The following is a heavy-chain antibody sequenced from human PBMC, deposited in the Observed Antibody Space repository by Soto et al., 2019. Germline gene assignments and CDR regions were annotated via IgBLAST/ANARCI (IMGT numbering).Heavy chain of an antibody. V-gene: IGHV3-30-3*01. Sequence: LRLSCAASGFTFSSYAMHWVRQAPGKGLEWVAVISYDGSNKYYADSVKGRFTISRDNSKNTLYLQMNSLRAEDTAVYYCARVPAPPLPAANYYGMDVWGQGTTVTVSS. CDR3: ARVPAPPLPAANYYGMDV. J-gene: IGHJ6*02. D-gene: IGHD2-2*01. CDR2: ISYDGSNK. CDR1: GFTFSSYA.